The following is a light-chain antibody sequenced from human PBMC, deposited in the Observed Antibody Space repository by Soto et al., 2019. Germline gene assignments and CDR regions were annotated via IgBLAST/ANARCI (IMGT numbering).Light chain of an antibody. CDR1: ESVTSS. CDR3: QQYNIWPLWT. J-gene: IGKJ1*01. CDR2: AAS. V-gene: IGKV3-15*01. Sequence: EIVMTQSPATLSVSPGDRATLSCRASESVTSSLAWYQQKPGQPPRLLIYAASTRATDVPDRFSGGGSETEFTLTISRLQSEDFAVYFCQQYNIWPLWTFGQGTKVDIK.